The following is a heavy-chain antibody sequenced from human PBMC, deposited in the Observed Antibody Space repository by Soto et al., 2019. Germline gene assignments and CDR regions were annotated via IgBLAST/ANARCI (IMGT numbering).Heavy chain of an antibody. CDR1: GGSFSGYY. J-gene: IGHJ3*02. CDR2: INHSGGT. V-gene: IGHV4-34*01. CDR3: ARTDPSRAFDI. Sequence: SETLSLTCAVYGGSFSGYYWSWIRQPPGKGLEWIGEINHSGGTNYNPSLKSRVTISVDTSKNQFSLKLSSVTAADTAVYYCARTDPSRAFDIWGQGTMVTVSS.